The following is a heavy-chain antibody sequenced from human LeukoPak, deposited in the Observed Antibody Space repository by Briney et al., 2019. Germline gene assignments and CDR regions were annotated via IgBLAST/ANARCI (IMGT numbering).Heavy chain of an antibody. V-gene: IGHV4-39*07. Sequence: PSETLSLTCTVSGGSMSTSGYYWGWIRQPPGKGLEWIGEIRHSGSTNYSPSLESRVTISLDTSKNQFSLNLSSVTAADTAVYYCARLTGATYSNYFSWFDSWGQGTLVTVSS. CDR3: ARLTGATYSNYFSWFDS. D-gene: IGHD4-11*01. CDR2: IRHSGST. CDR1: GGSMSTSGYY. J-gene: IGHJ5*01.